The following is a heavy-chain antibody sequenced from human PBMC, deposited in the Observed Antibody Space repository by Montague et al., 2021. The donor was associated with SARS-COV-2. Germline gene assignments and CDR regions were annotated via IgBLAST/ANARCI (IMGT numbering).Heavy chain of an antibody. D-gene: IGHD2-2*03. CDR2: TYYRSKWYN. Sequence: VSPWANLSSDSLSWHWIRQSPSRGLEWLASTYYRSKWYNDSAPSVSGRATVKPDTSRNQFSLHLDSVTPEDTALYFCARKMDSSFDVWGKGTMVIVSS. J-gene: IGHJ3*01. V-gene: IGHV6-1*01. CDR1: WANLSSDSLS. CDR3: ARKMDSSFDV.